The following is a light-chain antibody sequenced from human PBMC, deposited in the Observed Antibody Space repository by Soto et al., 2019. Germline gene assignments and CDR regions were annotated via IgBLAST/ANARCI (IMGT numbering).Light chain of an antibody. CDR2: GAS. V-gene: IGKV3-20*01. CDR1: QTVRSSY. J-gene: IGKJ1*01. Sequence: EIVLTQSPGTVSLSPGERATLSCRASQTVRSSYLAWYQQKPGQAPRLLIYGASNRAIGIPDRFSGSGSGTDFTLNISRLEHEDFAVYYCQQYGSSAWTFGQGTKVEI. CDR3: QQYGSSAWT.